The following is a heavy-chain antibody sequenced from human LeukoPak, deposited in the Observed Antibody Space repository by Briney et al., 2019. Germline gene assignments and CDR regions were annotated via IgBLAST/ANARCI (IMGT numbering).Heavy chain of an antibody. J-gene: IGHJ1*01. Sequence: SETLSLTCTVSGGSIRSYHWSWLRQPPGKGLEWMGYIYYSGRTYYNPSLKSRVTISVDTSKNQFSLKLSSVTAADTAVYYCAVYGSGSQKYFQNWGQGTLVTVSS. D-gene: IGHD3-10*01. CDR1: GGSIRSYH. V-gene: IGHV4-59*01. CDR2: IYYSGRT. CDR3: AVYGSGSQKYFQN.